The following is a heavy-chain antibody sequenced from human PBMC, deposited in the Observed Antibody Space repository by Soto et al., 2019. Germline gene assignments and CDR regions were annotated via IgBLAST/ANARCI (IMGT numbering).Heavy chain of an antibody. Sequence: TSETLSLTCTVSGGSISSGDYYWSWIRQPPGKGLEWIGYIYYSGSTYYNPSLKSRVTISVDTSKNQFSLKLSSVTAADTAVYYCARQNSFFWFDPWGQGTLVTVSS. D-gene: IGHD2-15*01. CDR2: IYYSGST. CDR3: ARQNSFFWFDP. J-gene: IGHJ5*02. V-gene: IGHV4-30-4*01. CDR1: GGSISSGDYY.